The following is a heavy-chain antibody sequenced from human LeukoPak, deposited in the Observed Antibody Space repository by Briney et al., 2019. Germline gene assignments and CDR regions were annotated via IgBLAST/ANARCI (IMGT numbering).Heavy chain of an antibody. V-gene: IGHV3-30-3*01. CDR3: ARDPYYYDNSADY. Sequence: GGSLRLSCAASGFTFSSYAMSWVRQAPGKGLEWVAVISYDGSNKYYADSVKGRFSISRDNSKNTLYLQMNSLRAEDTAVYYCARDPYYYDNSADYWGQGTLVTVSS. CDR2: ISYDGSNK. D-gene: IGHD3-22*01. J-gene: IGHJ4*02. CDR1: GFTFSSYA.